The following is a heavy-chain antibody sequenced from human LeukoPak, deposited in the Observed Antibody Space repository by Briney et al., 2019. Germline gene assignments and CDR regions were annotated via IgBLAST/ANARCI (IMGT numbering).Heavy chain of an antibody. CDR1: GFTFSSYG. CDR2: ISGSGGST. D-gene: IGHD1-7*01. J-gene: IGHJ5*02. V-gene: IGHV3-23*01. Sequence: LSGGSLRLSCAASGFTFSSYGMSWVRQAPGKGLEWVSAISGSGGSTYYADSVKGRFTISRDNSMNTLLLQMNRLRAEDTALYYCARERVARGTTIINYPFDPWGQGTLVTVSS. CDR3: ARERVARGTTIINYPFDP.